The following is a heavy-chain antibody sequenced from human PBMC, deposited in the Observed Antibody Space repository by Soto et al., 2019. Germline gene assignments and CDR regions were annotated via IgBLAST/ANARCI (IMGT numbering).Heavy chain of an antibody. CDR3: ARDDEQVGATIGGDY. D-gene: IGHD1-26*01. CDR2: INPNSGGT. J-gene: IGHJ4*02. CDR1: GYTFTGYY. V-gene: IGHV1-2*02. Sequence: QVQLVQSGAEVKKPGASVKVSCKASGYTFTGYYMHWVRQAPGQGLEWMGWINPNSGGTNYAQKFQGRVTLTRDTSISTAYMELSRLRSDDTAVYYCARDDEQVGATIGGDYWGQGTLVTVSS.